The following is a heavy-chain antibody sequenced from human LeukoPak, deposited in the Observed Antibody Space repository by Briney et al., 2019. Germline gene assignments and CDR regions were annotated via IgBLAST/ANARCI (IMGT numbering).Heavy chain of an antibody. CDR2: INSDGSTT. D-gene: IGHD1-26*01. V-gene: IGHV3-74*01. CDR3: ARENSGSADFDY. Sequence: GGSLRLSCAASGFTFSSYWMHWVRHAPGKGLVWVSRINSDGSTTSNADSVKGRFTISRDNAKNTLYLQMNSLRAEDTAVYYCARENSGSADFDYWGQGTLVTVSS. J-gene: IGHJ4*02. CDR1: GFTFSSYW.